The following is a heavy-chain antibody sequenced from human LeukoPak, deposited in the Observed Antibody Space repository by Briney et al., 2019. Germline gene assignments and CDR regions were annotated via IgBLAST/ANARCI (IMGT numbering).Heavy chain of an antibody. Sequence: ASVKVSCKASGYTFTSYYMHWVRQAPGQGLEWMGIINPSGGSTSYAQKFQGRVTMTRDTSTGTVYMELSSLRSEDTAVYYCAGGGTMVRESFDFWGQGTLVTVSS. V-gene: IGHV1-46*01. CDR2: INPSGGST. J-gene: IGHJ4*02. CDR3: AGGGTMVRESFDF. CDR1: GYTFTSYY. D-gene: IGHD3-10*01.